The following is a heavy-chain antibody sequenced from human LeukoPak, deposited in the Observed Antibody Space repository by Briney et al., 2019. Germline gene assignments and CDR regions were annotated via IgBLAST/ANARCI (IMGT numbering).Heavy chain of an antibody. D-gene: IGHD1-14*01. J-gene: IGHJ6*02. V-gene: IGHV1-18*01. CDR3: ARKGEPKSSNLYYYYGMDV. Sequence: ASVKVSCKASGYNLLNYGISWVRQAPGQGLAGMGWISSYNGDTKCAPKFQGRVTMTTDTSTNTAHMELRSLISDDTAVYYCARKGEPKSSNLYYYYGMDVWGQGTTVTVSS. CDR2: ISSYNGDT. CDR1: GYNLLNYG.